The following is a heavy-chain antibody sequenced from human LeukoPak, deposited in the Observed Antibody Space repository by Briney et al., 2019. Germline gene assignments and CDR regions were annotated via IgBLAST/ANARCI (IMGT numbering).Heavy chain of an antibody. CDR2: SIPIFGTA. D-gene: IGHD3-22*01. V-gene: IGHV1-69*05. CDR3: ASGSYYYDSSGYRVFDY. J-gene: IGHJ4*02. CDR1: GGTFSSYA. Sequence: ASVKVSCKASGGTFSSYAISWVRQAPGQGLEWMGRSIPIFGTANYAQKFQGRVTITTDESTSTAYMELSSLRSEDTAVYYCASGSYYYDSSGYRVFDYWGQGTLVTVSS.